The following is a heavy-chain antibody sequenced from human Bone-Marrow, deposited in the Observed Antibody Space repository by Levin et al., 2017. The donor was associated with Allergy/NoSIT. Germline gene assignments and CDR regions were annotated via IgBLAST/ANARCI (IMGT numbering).Heavy chain of an antibody. Sequence: QTGGSLRLSCAASGFAFDDYTMHWVRQPPGKGLEWVSLISWDGGSTYYADSVKGRFTISRDNSENSLYLQMNSLRTEDTALYYCAKDIGGFSSATTSHFDSWGQGTLVTVSS. J-gene: IGHJ4*02. V-gene: IGHV3-43*01. CDR1: GFAFDDYT. D-gene: IGHD6-19*01. CDR3: AKDIGGFSSATTSHFDS. CDR2: ISWDGGST.